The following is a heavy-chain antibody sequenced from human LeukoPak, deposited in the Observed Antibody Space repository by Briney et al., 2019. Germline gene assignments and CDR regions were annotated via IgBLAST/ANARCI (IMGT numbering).Heavy chain of an antibody. CDR3: ATVSGINYYGSGSYYKRGYYYYYMDV. Sequence: GASVKVSCKASGYTFTSYYMHWVRQAPGQGFEWMGIINPSGGSTIYAQKFQGRVTMTEDTSTDTAYMELSSLRSEDTAVYYCATVSGINYYGSGSYYKRGYYYYYMDVWGKGTTVTISS. CDR2: INPSGGST. CDR1: GYTFTSYY. J-gene: IGHJ6*03. D-gene: IGHD3-10*01. V-gene: IGHV1-46*01.